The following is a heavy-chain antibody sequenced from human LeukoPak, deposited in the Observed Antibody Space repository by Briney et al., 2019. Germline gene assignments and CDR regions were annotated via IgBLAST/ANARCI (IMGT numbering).Heavy chain of an antibody. V-gene: IGHV1-58*02. CDR3: AADRSGVLRYFDWLPHNWFDP. J-gene: IGHJ5*02. CDR1: GFTFTSSA. Sequence: SVKVSCKASGFTFTSSAMQWVRQARGQRLEWIGWIVVGSGNTNYAQKFQERVTITRDMSTSTAYMELSSLRSEDTAVYYCAADRSGVLRYFDWLPHNWFDPWGQGTLVTVSS. D-gene: IGHD3-9*01. CDR2: IVVGSGNT.